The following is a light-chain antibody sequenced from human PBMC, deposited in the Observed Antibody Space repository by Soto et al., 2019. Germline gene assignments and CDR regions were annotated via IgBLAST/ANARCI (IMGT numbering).Light chain of an antibody. J-gene: IGKJ1*01. CDR3: QQYNKWPPVT. CDR1: QSVSSN. CDR2: GAS. V-gene: IGKV3-15*01. Sequence: EIVLTQSPGTLSLSPGERATLSCRASQSVSSNYLAWYHQKPGQAPRLLIHGASTRAPGFPARFSGSGSGTEFTLTISSLQSEDFAVYYCQQYNKWPPVTFGQGTKV.